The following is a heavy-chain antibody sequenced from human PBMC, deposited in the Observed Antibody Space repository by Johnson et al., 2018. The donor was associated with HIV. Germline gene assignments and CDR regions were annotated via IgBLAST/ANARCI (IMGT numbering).Heavy chain of an antibody. J-gene: IGHJ3*02. Sequence: QVQLVESGGGVVQPGTSLRLSCAASGFTFSNYAMHWVRQAPCKGLEWVAVISYDGNNKYYADSLKCRFTISRDNSNNTLFLQMNTLRTEDTAIYYCARDRGDILTGYTFDAFDIWGQGTKVTVS. CDR1: GFTFSNYA. D-gene: IGHD3-9*01. V-gene: IGHV3-30*04. CDR3: ARDRGDILTGYTFDAFDI. CDR2: ISYDGNNK.